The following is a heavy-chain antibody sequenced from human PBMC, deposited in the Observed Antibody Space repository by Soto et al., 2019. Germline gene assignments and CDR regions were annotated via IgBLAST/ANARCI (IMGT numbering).Heavy chain of an antibody. Sequence: SVKVSCKASGGTFSSYAISWVRQAPGQGLEWMGGIIPIFGTANYAQKFQGRVTITADESTSTAYMELSSLRSEDTAVYYCARSRPMVRGVMSYYYYGMDVWGQGTTVTV. CDR2: IIPIFGTA. CDR3: ARSRPMVRGVMSYYYYGMDV. D-gene: IGHD3-10*01. CDR1: GGTFSSYA. V-gene: IGHV1-69*13. J-gene: IGHJ6*02.